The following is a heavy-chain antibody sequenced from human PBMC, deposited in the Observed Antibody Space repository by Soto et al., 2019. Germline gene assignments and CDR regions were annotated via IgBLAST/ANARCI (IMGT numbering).Heavy chain of an antibody. CDR2: IIPIFGTA. Sequence: QVQLVQSGAEVKKPGSSVKVSCKAAGGTFSSDAISWVRQAPGQGLEWMGGIIPIFGTANYAQKFQGRVTITEDKAKSKADMELRSLRSEDTAVYCCARGVGATPDDWGQGTLVTVSS. J-gene: IGHJ4*02. CDR3: ARGVGATPDD. CDR1: GGTFSSDA. V-gene: IGHV1-69*06. D-gene: IGHD1-26*01.